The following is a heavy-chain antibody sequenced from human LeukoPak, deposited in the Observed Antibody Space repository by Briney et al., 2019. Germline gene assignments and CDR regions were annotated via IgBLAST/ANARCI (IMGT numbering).Heavy chain of an antibody. CDR2: ISPNDSDT. V-gene: IGHV5-51*01. D-gene: IGHD3-3*01. J-gene: IGHJ5*02. Sequence: GESLQISCQASGYSFTSYRIAWVRQMPGKGLEWMGIISPNDSDTRYSPSFQGQVTISADKSVYTAYLQWSSLRASDTAMYYCARQDRITIFGVIGSWFDPWGQGTLVTVSS. CDR3: ARQDRITIFGVIGSWFDP. CDR1: GYSFTSYR.